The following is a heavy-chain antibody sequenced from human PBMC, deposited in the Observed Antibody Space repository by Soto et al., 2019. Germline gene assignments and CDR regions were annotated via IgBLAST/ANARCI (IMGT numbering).Heavy chain of an antibody. CDR3: AREIGGTAPDF. CDR1: GFFFTEYQ. J-gene: IGHJ4*02. D-gene: IGHD2-21*02. CDR2: TPF. V-gene: IGHV3-30-3*01. Sequence: PGGSLRLASVASGFFFTEYQMHWVRPAPGKWLEWVGTPFPIAKYVERRFTISRDNSQNTLSLQMTNLRSEDTAVYFCAREIGGTAPDFWGKGTMFTFS.